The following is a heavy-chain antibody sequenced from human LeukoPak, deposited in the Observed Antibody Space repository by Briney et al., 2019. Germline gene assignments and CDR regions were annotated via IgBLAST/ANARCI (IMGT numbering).Heavy chain of an antibody. CDR3: ARDPESAALDYYFDY. V-gene: IGHV3-30*03. D-gene: IGHD6-13*01. J-gene: IGHJ4*02. Sequence: GGSLRLSCAASGFTFSSYGMHWVRQAPGKGLEWVAVISYDGSNKYYADSVKGRFTISRDNSKNTLYLQMNSLRAEDTAVYYCARDPESAALDYYFDYWGQGTLVTVSS. CDR1: GFTFSSYG. CDR2: ISYDGSNK.